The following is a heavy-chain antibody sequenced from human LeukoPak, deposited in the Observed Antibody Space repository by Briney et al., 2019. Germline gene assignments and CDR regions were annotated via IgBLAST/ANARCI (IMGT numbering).Heavy chain of an antibody. CDR2: IYHSGST. CDR1: GYSISSGYY. CDR3: ATIVATLYYMDV. V-gene: IGHV4-38-2*02. D-gene: IGHD5-12*01. J-gene: IGHJ6*03. Sequence: PSETLSLTCTVSGYSISSGYYWGWIRQPPGKGLEWIGSIYHSGSTYYNPSLKSRVTISVDTSKNQFSLKLSFVTAADTAVYYCATIVATLYYMDVWGKGTTVTVSS.